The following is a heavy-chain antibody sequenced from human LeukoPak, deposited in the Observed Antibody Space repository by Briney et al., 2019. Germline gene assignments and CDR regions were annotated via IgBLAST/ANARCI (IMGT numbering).Heavy chain of an antibody. CDR3: AKSGITIFGVVPVTAPYGMDV. Sequence: QPGRSLRLSCAASGFTFDDYAMHWVRQAPGKGLEWVSGISWNSGSIGYADSVKGRFTISRDNAKNSLYLQMNSLRAEDTALYYCAKSGITIFGVVPVTAPYGMDVWGQGTTVTVSS. J-gene: IGHJ6*02. CDR2: ISWNSGSI. D-gene: IGHD3-3*01. CDR1: GFTFDDYA. V-gene: IGHV3-9*01.